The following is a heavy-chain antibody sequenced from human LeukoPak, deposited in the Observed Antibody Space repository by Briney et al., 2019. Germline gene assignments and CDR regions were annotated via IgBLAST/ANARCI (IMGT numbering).Heavy chain of an antibody. CDR1: GFTFSSYA. CDR3: ARDGGGAAAGTIDS. V-gene: IGHV3-30-3*01. J-gene: IGHJ4*02. Sequence: GGSLRLSCAASGFTFSSYAMHWGRQAPGKGLEWVAVVSSGGNTKYYADSVKGRFTISRDNSKKTLYLQMNSLRPEDTAIFYCARDGGGAAAGTIDSWGQGALVTASS. D-gene: IGHD6-13*01. CDR2: VSSGGNTK.